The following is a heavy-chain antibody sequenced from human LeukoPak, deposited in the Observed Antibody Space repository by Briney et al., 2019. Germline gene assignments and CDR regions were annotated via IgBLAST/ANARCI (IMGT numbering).Heavy chain of an antibody. CDR1: GGTFSSYA. D-gene: IGHD3-10*01. CDR3: ARGNTMVRGVESDNWFDP. CDR2: IIPIFGTA. Sequence: ASVKVSCKASGGTFSSYAISWVRQSPGQGLEWMGGIIPIFGTANYAQKFQGRVTIATDESTSTAYMELSSLRSEDTAVYYCARGNTMVRGVESDNWFDPWGQGTLVTVSS. V-gene: IGHV1-69*05. J-gene: IGHJ5*02.